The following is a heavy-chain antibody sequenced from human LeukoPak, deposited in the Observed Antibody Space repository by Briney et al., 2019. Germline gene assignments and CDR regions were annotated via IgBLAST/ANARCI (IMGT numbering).Heavy chain of an antibody. J-gene: IGHJ4*02. CDR3: AKDSTPDSGYDLIDY. CDR2: LSGTGFST. CDR1: GFTFDNYA. D-gene: IGHD5-12*01. Sequence: GGSLRLSCAASGFTFDNYAMSWVRQTPGKGLEWVSALSGTGFSTFYADSVKGRFTISRDNSKNTLYLQMNSLRAEDTAVYYCAKDSTPDSGYDLIDYWGQGTLVTVSS. V-gene: IGHV3-23*01.